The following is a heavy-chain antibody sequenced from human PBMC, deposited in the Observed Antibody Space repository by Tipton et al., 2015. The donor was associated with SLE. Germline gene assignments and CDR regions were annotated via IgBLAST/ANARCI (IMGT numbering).Heavy chain of an antibody. CDR3: ARGSAGRGDLDY. V-gene: IGHV3-23*01. CDR1: GFTFSDYA. D-gene: IGHD6-19*01. Sequence: SLRLSCAASGFTFSDYAMSWVRQAPGKGLECVSAIINSDVGTHYADSVKGRFTISRDNSKNTLYLQMNSLRAEDTAVYFCARGSAGRGDLDYWGQGTLVTVSS. CDR2: IINSDVGT. J-gene: IGHJ4*02.